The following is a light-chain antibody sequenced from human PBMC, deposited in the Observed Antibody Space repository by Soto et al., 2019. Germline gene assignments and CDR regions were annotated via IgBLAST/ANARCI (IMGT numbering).Light chain of an antibody. CDR2: GAS. Sequence: EIVLTQSPGTLSLSPGERATLSCRASQSVSNNYLAWYQQKPGQAPRILIYGASNRATGIPDRFSGSGSGTDFTLTISRLEPEDFSVYYCQQYGSSGTFGQGIKVEIK. V-gene: IGKV3-20*01. CDR3: QQYGSSGT. CDR1: QSVSNNY. J-gene: IGKJ1*01.